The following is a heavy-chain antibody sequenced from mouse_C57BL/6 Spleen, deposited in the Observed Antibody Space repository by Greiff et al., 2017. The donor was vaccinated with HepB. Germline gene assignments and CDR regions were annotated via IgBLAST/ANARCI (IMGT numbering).Heavy chain of an antibody. Sequence: VNVVESGPGLVAPSQSLSITCTVSGFSLTSYGVDWVRQSPGKGLEWLGVIWGVGSTNYNSALKSRLSISKDNSKSQVFLKMNSLQTDDTAMYYCASDAGLGFAYWGQGTLVTVSA. CDR1: GFSLTSYG. V-gene: IGHV2-6*01. CDR2: IWGVGST. J-gene: IGHJ3*01. D-gene: IGHD6-2*01. CDR3: ASDAGLGFAY.